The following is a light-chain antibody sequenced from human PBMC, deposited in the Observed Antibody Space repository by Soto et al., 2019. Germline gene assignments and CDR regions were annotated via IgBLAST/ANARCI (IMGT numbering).Light chain of an antibody. Sequence: EIVMTQSPATLSVSPGERATLSCRASQSVNNNLAWYQQKPGQALRLLIYGASARATGIPARFSGSGSGTEFTLTISSLQSEDFAVYYCQQYNNWPLTFGGRTKVEIK. CDR3: QQYNNWPLT. CDR2: GAS. V-gene: IGKV3-15*01. CDR1: QSVNNN. J-gene: IGKJ4*01.